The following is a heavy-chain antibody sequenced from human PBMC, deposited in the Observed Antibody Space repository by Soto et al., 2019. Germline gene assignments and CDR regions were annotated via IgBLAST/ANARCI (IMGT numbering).Heavy chain of an antibody. V-gene: IGHV3-48*01. CDR3: AKATRLDY. CDR2: ISSSSSTI. J-gene: IGHJ4*02. Sequence: GGSLRLSCAASGFTFSSYAVSWVRQAPGKGLEWVSYISSSSSTIYYADSVKGRFTISRDNAKNSLYLQMNSLRAEDTAVYYCAKATRLDYWGQGTLVTVYS. CDR1: GFTFSSYA.